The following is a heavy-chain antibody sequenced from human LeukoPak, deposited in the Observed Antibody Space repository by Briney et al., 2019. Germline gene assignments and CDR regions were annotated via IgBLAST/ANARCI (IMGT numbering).Heavy chain of an antibody. J-gene: IGHJ4*02. D-gene: IGHD2-21*02. V-gene: IGHV1-69*05. CDR3: ARGRVVVTADYYFDY. CDR2: IIPIFGTA. CDR1: GYTFTCYY. Sequence: SVKVSCKAFGYTFTCYYMHWVRQAPGQGLEWMGGIIPIFGTANYAQKFQGRVTITTDESTSTAYMELSSLRSEDTAVYYCARGRVVVTADYYFDYWGQGTLVTVSS.